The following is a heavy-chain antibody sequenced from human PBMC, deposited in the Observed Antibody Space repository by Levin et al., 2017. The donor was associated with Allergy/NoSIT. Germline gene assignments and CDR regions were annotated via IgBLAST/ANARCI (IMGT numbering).Heavy chain of an antibody. CDR2: IRSSGDTM. CDR3: ATGRVPTYPFDF. Sequence: GGSLRLSCAGSGFTFSEYNMNWIRQTPGKGLEWLSFIRSSGDTMYYADSLKGRFTISRDNAKNSVFLQISSLRPEASAVYYCATGRVPTYPFDFWGQGTLVTVAS. CDR1: GFTFSEYN. J-gene: IGHJ4*02. D-gene: IGHD2-2*02. V-gene: IGHV3-11*01.